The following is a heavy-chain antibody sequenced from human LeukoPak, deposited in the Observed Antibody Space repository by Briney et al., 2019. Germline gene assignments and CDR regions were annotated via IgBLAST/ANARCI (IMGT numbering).Heavy chain of an antibody. J-gene: IGHJ5*02. CDR3: ARALLWFGEVRWFDP. CDR2: TYYRSKWYN. V-gene: IGHV6-1*01. CDR1: GDSVSINSAA. D-gene: IGHD3-10*01. Sequence: SQTLSLTCAISGDSVSINSAAWNWIRQSPSRGLEWLGRTYYRSKWYNDYAVSVKSRITINPDTSKNQFSLQLNSVTPEDTAVYYCARALLWFGEVRWFDPWGQGTLVTVSS.